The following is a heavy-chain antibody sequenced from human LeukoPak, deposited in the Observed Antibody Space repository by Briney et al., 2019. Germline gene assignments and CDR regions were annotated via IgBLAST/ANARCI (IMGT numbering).Heavy chain of an antibody. D-gene: IGHD6-19*01. CDR3: AREYSSGWYDY. CDR2: IWYDGSNK. J-gene: IGHJ4*02. V-gene: IGHV3-33*01. Sequence: GRSLRLSCAASGFTFSSYGMHWVRQAPGKGLEWVAVIWYDGSNKYYADSVKGRFTISRDNSKNTLYLQMNSLRAEDTGVYYCAREYSSGWYDYWGQGTLVTVSS. CDR1: GFTFSSYG.